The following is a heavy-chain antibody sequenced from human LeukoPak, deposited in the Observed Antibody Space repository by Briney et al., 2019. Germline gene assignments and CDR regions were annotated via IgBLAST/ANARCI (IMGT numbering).Heavy chain of an antibody. CDR2: INPNSGGT. Sequence: ASVKVSCKASGGTFSSYAISWVRQAPGQRLEWMGRINPNSGGTNYAQKFQGRVTMTRDTSISTAYMELSRLRSDDTAVYYCARSYGSGSPDYWGQGTLVTVSS. D-gene: IGHD3-10*01. CDR3: ARSYGSGSPDY. J-gene: IGHJ4*02. V-gene: IGHV1-2*06. CDR1: GGTFSSYA.